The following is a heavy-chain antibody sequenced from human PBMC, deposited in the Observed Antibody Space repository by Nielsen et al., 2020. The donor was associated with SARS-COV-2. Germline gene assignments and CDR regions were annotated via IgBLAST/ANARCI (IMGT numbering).Heavy chain of an antibody. CDR1: GFTFTTYP. D-gene: IGHD2-15*01. CDR2: ISNGGGNT. V-gene: IGHV3-23*01. J-gene: IGHJ5*02. Sequence: GESLKISCAASGFTFTTYPMSWVRRAPGKGLEWVSTISNGGGNTYYADSVRGRFTVTRDNSKNTLYLEMNSLRAEDTAIYYCAKMVVAPTYWFDPWGQGTLVTVSS. CDR3: AKMVVAPTYWFDP.